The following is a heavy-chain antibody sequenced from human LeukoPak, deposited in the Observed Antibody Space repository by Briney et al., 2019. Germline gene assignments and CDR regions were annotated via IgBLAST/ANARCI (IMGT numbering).Heavy chain of an antibody. Sequence: PGGSLRLSCAASGFTFSSYWMSWVRQAPGKGLEWVANINQAGSEKYFVDSVRGRFTISRDNAKNSLYLQMNSLRVEDTAVYYCASSPYSSSGYWGQGTLVTVSS. CDR1: GFTFSSYW. V-gene: IGHV3-7*01. CDR2: INQAGSEK. CDR3: ASSPYSSSGY. D-gene: IGHD6-13*01. J-gene: IGHJ4*02.